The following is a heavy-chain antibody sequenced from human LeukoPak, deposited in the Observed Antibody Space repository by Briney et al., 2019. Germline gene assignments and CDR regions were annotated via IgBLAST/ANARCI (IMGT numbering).Heavy chain of an antibody. CDR2: INPNTGGT. Sequence: ASVKVSCKASRYTFTGYYIHWVRQAPRQGGEWMGFINPNTGGTSYAQKFHARVTMTRDTTISTAYMELSGLRSDDTAVYYGARRYDFWSGYPTAFDYWGQGTLVTVSS. CDR3: ARRYDFWSGYPTAFDY. D-gene: IGHD3-3*01. CDR1: RYTFTGYY. J-gene: IGHJ4*02. V-gene: IGHV1-2*02.